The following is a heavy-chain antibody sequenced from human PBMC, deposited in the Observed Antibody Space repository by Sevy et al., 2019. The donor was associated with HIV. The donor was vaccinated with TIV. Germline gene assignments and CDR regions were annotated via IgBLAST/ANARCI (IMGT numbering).Heavy chain of an antibody. V-gene: IGHV3-15*01. CDR1: GFSFSNAW. D-gene: IGHD3-22*01. CDR3: TTDHAKSEWLLLYSFDK. Sequence: GGSLRLSCAASGFSFSNAWMSWVRQAPGKGLEWVGRIKSKVDGRTTDYPATVKGRFTISREDSKSTLYLEMNNLKTEDTAVYYCTTDHAKSEWLLLYSFDKWGQGTLVTVSS. CDR2: IKSKVDGRTT. J-gene: IGHJ4*02.